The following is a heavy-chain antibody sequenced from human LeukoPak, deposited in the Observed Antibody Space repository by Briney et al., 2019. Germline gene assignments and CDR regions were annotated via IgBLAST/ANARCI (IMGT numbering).Heavy chain of an antibody. J-gene: IGHJ6*02. CDR3: AREAIAVAGIPYGMDV. Sequence: GGSLRLSCAASGFTFSDYYMSWIRQAPGKGLEWVSYISSSGSTIYYADSVKGRFTISRDNAKDSLYLQMNSLRAEDTAVYYCAREAIAVAGIPYGMDVWGQGTTVTVSS. D-gene: IGHD6-19*01. CDR1: GFTFSDYY. CDR2: ISSSGSTI. V-gene: IGHV3-11*01.